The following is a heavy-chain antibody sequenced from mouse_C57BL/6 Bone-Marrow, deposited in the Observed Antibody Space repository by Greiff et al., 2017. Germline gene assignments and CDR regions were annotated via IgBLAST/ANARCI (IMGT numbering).Heavy chain of an antibody. V-gene: IGHV6-3*01. J-gene: IGHJ3*01. Sequence: EVQLQESGGGLVQPGGSMKLSCVASGFTFSNYWMNWVRQSPEKGLEWVAQIRLKSDNYATHYAESVKGRFTISRDDSKSSVYLQMNNLRAEDTGIYYCTGDSSGYWFAYWGQGTLVTVSA. D-gene: IGHD3-2*02. CDR1: GFTFSNYW. CDR2: IRLKSDNYAT. CDR3: TGDSSGYWFAY.